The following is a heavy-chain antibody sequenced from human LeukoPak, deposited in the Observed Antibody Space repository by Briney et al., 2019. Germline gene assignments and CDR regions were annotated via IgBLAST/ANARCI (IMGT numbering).Heavy chain of an antibody. D-gene: IGHD3-10*01. V-gene: IGHV4-34*01. J-gene: IGHJ4*02. CDR3: ARTRYGSGSYTYLDY. CDR1: GGSFSGYY. CDR2: INHSGST. Sequence: SETLSLTCADYGGSFSGYYWSWIRQPPGKGLEWIGEINHSGSTNYNPSLKSRVTISVDTSKNQFSLKLSSVTAADTAVYYCARTRYGSGSYTYLDYWGQGTLVTVSS.